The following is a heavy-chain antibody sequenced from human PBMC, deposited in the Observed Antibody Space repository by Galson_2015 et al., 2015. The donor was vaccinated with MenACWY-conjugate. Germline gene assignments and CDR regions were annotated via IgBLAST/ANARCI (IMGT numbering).Heavy chain of an antibody. D-gene: IGHD2-2*01. V-gene: IGHV3-23*01. CDR3: AKDGNIVVVPARYGMDV. CDR2: ISGSGGST. CDR1: GFTFSSYA. J-gene: IGHJ6*02. Sequence: SLRLSCAASGFTFSSYAMSWVRQAPGKGLEWVSAISGSGGSTYYADSVKGRFTISRDNSKNTLYLQMNSLRAEDTAVYYCAKDGNIVVVPARYGMDVWGQGTTVTVSS.